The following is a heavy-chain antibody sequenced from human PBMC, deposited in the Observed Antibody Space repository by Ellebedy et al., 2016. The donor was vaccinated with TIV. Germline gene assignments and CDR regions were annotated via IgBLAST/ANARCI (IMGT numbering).Heavy chain of an antibody. CDR3: AGDYGAYFDY. V-gene: IGHV4-59*08. Sequence: MPSETLSLTCTVSGGSISSYYWSWIRQPPGKGLEWIGYIYYSGSTNYNPSLKSRVTISVDMSKNQFSLRLSPVTAADTAVYYCAGDYGAYFDYWGQGTLVTVSS. J-gene: IGHJ4*02. CDR2: IYYSGST. D-gene: IGHD4-17*01. CDR1: GGSISSYY.